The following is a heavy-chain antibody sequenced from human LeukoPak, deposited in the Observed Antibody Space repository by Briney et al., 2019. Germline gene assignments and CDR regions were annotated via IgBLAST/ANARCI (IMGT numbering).Heavy chain of an antibody. CDR3: ARGGDTAMATSHY. Sequence: GASVKVSCKASGGTFSSYAISWVRQAPGQGLEWMGGIIPIFGTANYAQKFQGSVTITADESTSTAYMELSSLRSEDTAVYYCARGGDTAMATSHYWGQGTLVTVSS. CDR1: GGTFSSYA. V-gene: IGHV1-69*13. CDR2: IIPIFGTA. D-gene: IGHD5-18*01. J-gene: IGHJ4*02.